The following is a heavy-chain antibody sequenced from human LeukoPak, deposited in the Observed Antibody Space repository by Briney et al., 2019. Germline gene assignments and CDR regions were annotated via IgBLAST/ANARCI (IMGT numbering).Heavy chain of an antibody. CDR2: ISYDGSNK. V-gene: IGHV3-30*18. Sequence: GRSLRLSCAASGFTFSSYGMHWVRQAPGKGLEWVAVISYDGSNKYYADSVKGRFTISRDNSKNTLYLQMNSLRAEDTAVYYRAKITEWLSPYYYGMDVWGQGTTVTVSS. D-gene: IGHD3-3*01. CDR3: AKITEWLSPYYYGMDV. CDR1: GFTFSSYG. J-gene: IGHJ6*02.